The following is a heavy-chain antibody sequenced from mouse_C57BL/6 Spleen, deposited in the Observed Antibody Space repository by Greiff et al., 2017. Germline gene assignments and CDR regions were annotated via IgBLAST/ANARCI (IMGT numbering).Heavy chain of an antibody. Sequence: QVQLQQPGAELVRPGTSVKLSCKASGYTFTSYWMHWVQQRPGQGLEWIGVIDPSDSYTNYNQKFKGKATLTVDTSSSTAYMQLSSLTSEDSAVYYCARPLSTVADYWYFDVWGTGTTVTVSS. CDR1: GYTFTSYW. D-gene: IGHD1-1*01. CDR2: IDPSDSYT. CDR3: ARPLSTVADYWYFDV. V-gene: IGHV1-59*01. J-gene: IGHJ1*03.